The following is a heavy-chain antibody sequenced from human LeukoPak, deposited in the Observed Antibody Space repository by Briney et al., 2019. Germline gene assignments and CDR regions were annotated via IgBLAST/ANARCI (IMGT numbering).Heavy chain of an antibody. J-gene: IGHJ3*02. CDR2: ISGSGGST. Sequence: GGSLRLSCAASGFTFSSYAMSWVRQAPEKGLEWVSAISGSGGSTYYADSVKGRFTISRDNSKNTLYLQMNSLRAEDTAVYYRAKDSYYDFWSGYPAGAFDIWGQGTMVTVSS. D-gene: IGHD3-3*01. V-gene: IGHV3-23*01. CDR3: AKDSYYDFWSGYPAGAFDI. CDR1: GFTFSSYA.